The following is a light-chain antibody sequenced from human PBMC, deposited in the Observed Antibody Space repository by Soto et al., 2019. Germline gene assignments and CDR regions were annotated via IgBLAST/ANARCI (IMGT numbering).Light chain of an antibody. V-gene: IGKV1-27*01. Sequence: DIQMTQSPSSLSASVGDRVTITCRASQGLSSDLAWYQQKPGKVPKLLIYDASTLQSGVPSRFSGSGSGTDFTLTISSLQPVDVATYYCQKYNSVPLTFGGGTNVEIK. J-gene: IGKJ4*01. CDR2: DAS. CDR3: QKYNSVPLT. CDR1: QGLSSD.